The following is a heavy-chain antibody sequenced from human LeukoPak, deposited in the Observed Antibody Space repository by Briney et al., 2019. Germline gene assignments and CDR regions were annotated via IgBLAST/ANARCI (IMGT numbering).Heavy chain of an antibody. Sequence: GGSLRLSCAASGFTFSSYWMSWVRQAPGKGLEWVANIKEDGSEKYYVDSVKGRFTISRDNAKSSLYLQMNSLRAEDTAVYYCARDQKVGATPYFGMDVWGQGTTVTVSS. CDR1: GFTFSSYW. CDR2: IKEDGSEK. D-gene: IGHD1-26*01. V-gene: IGHV3-7*01. CDR3: ARDQKVGATPYFGMDV. J-gene: IGHJ6*02.